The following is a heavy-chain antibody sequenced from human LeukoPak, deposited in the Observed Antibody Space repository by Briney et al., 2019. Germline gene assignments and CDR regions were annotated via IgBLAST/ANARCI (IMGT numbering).Heavy chain of an antibody. D-gene: IGHD6-6*01. CDR1: GGSISSYY. V-gene: IGHV4-59*12. CDR2: IYYSGST. J-gene: IGHJ5*02. CDR3: ARERIAARPFDP. Sequence: SETLSLTCTVSGGSISSYYWSWIRQPPGKGLEWIGYIYYSGSTNYNPSLKSRVTISVDTSKNQFSLKLSSVTAADTAVYYCARERIAARPFDPWGQGTLVTVSS.